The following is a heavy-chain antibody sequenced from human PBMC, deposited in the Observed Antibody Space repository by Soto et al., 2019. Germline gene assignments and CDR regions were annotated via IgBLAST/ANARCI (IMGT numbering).Heavy chain of an antibody. Sequence: GGSLRLSFAASGFTFSSYAMHWVRQAPGKGLEYVSAISSNGGSTYYANSVKGRFTISRDNSKNTLYLQMGSLRAEDMAVYYCARVAWGWNAFDIWGQGTMVTVSS. V-gene: IGHV3-64*01. CDR3: ARVAWGWNAFDI. D-gene: IGHD3-16*01. J-gene: IGHJ3*02. CDR1: GFTFSSYA. CDR2: ISSNGGST.